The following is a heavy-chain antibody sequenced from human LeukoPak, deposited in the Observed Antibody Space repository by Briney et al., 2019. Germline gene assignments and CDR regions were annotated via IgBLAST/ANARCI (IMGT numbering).Heavy chain of an antibody. CDR3: ASTIAAARPYGMDV. V-gene: IGHV4-61*08. Sequence: SETLSLTCTVSGGSISSGDYYWSWIRQPPGKGLEWIGYIYYSGSTNYNPSPKSRVTISVDTSKNQFSLKLSSVTAADTAVYYCASTIAAARPYGMDVWGQGTTVTVSS. CDR1: GGSISSGDYY. J-gene: IGHJ6*02. D-gene: IGHD6-13*01. CDR2: IYYSGST.